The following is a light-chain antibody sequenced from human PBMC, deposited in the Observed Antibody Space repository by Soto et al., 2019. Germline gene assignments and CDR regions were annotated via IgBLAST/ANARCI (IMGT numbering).Light chain of an antibody. CDR3: QQVDSYPRT. CDR2: ASS. CDR1: QGIGTY. J-gene: IGKJ1*01. Sequence: IQLTQSPSSLSASLGDRGTVTCRASQGIGTYLVWYQQKSGKAPTVLIYASSTLQTGVPSRFSGSGSGTDFSLTISSLHPEDVATYYCQQVDSYPRTFGQGTKVDI. V-gene: IGKV1-9*01.